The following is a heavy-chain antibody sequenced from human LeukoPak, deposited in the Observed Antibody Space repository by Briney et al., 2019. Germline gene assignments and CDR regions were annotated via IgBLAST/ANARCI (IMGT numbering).Heavy chain of an antibody. CDR1: GGSVSSSY. CDR3: ASSSGWTNLDY. D-gene: IGHD6-19*01. J-gene: IGHJ4*02. CDR2: IYYTGST. V-gene: IGHV4-59*02. Sequence: SETLSFTCTVSGGSVSSSYWSWIRQPPGKGLEWIGFIYYTGSTNYNPSLKSRVTISVDTSKNQFSLKLSSVTAADTAVYYCASSSGWTNLDYWGQGTLVTVSS.